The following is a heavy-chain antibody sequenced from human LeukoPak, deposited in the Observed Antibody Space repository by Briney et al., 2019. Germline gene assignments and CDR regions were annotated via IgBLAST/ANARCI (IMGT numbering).Heavy chain of an antibody. Sequence: PGGSLRLTCAASGFTFSSYWMLWVRQAPGKGLVWVSRINSDGSSTSYADSVKGRFTISRDNAKNTLYLQMNSLRAEDTAVYYCARGRPRYDSSGHFDYWGQGTLVTVSS. CDR3: ARGRPRYDSSGHFDY. CDR2: INSDGSST. J-gene: IGHJ4*02. D-gene: IGHD3-22*01. CDR1: GFTFSSYW. V-gene: IGHV3-74*01.